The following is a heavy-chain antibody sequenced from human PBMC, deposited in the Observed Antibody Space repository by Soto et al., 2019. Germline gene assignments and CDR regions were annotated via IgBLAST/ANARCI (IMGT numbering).Heavy chain of an antibody. J-gene: IGHJ3*02. CDR3: ARQPPATAAFDI. Sequence: SETLSLTCTVSGVSISNFYWSWIRQPPGKGLEWIGYSYYSGSTNYNPSLKSRVTMSVDTSKNQLSLNLTSVTAADTAVYYCARQPPATAAFDIWGQGTMVTVSS. D-gene: IGHD5-12*01. CDR2: SYYSGST. CDR1: GVSISNFY. V-gene: IGHV4-59*08.